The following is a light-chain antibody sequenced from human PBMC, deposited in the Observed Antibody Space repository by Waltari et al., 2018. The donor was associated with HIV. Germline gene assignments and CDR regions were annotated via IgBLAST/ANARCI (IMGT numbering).Light chain of an antibody. V-gene: IGLV2-11*01. CDR3: WSYAGSYTAV. J-gene: IGLJ1*01. CDR1: NSDFGGYDY. Sequence: QSALTQPRSVSASPGQSVPIPCTGTNSDFGGYDYVSWYQHPPGKAPKLLMYDVSKRPSRIPDRFAASKSGNTASLTISGLQAEDEADYYCWSYAGSYTAVFGTGTQVTVL. CDR2: DVS.